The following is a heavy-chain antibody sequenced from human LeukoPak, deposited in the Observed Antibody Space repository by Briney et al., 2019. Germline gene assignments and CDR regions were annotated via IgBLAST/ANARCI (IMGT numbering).Heavy chain of an antibody. CDR1: GFTVSGNY. CDR3: ARRAGGYSHPYDY. CDR2: IYSGGTT. Sequence: GGSLRLSCAVSGFTVSGNYMSWVRQAPGKGLEWVSLIYSGGTTYYADSVKGRFTISRDNPKNTLYLQMNSLRAEDTAVYYCARRAGGYSHPYDYWGQGILVTVSS. V-gene: IGHV3-53*01. D-gene: IGHD4-23*01. J-gene: IGHJ4*02.